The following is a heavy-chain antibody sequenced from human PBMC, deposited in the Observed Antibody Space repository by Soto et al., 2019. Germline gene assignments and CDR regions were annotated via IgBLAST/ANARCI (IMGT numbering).Heavy chain of an antibody. CDR2: TMPFFATT. J-gene: IGHJ4*02. Sequence: QAQLVQSGAEVQKPGSSVKVSCKAYGGTFSSYVINWVRQAPGQGLEWMGATMPFFATTNYAQKFQGRVTITADESTRTAYMELSSLRSEDTAVYYCARGSMVTAHDYWGQGTLVTVSS. V-gene: IGHV1-69*01. CDR3: ARGSMVTAHDY. CDR1: GGTFSSYV. D-gene: IGHD2-21*02.